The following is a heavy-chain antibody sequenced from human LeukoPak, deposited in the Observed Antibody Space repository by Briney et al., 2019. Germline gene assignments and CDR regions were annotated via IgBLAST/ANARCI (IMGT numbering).Heavy chain of an antibody. V-gene: IGHV4-59*12. Sequence: SETLSLTCTVSGDSITSYFWSWIRQPPGKGLEWVGYIFYSGITNYNPSLKSRVTISVDTSKNQFSLKLSSVTAADTAVYSCARGGVSTVTTYNWFDPWGQGTLVTVSS. J-gene: IGHJ5*02. CDR2: IFYSGIT. CDR1: GDSITSYF. CDR3: ARGGVSTVTTYNWFDP. D-gene: IGHD4-17*01.